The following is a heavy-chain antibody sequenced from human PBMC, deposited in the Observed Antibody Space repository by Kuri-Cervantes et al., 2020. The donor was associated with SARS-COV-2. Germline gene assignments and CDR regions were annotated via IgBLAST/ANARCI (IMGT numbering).Heavy chain of an antibody. V-gene: IGHV1-2*02. CDR1: GYTFTSYD. CDR2: INPNTGDT. J-gene: IGHJ4*02. D-gene: IGHD4-17*01. Sequence: ASVKVSCKASGYTFTSYDINWVRQAPGQGLEWMGWINPNTGDTKYAQKFQDRVTMTRDMSISTGYMELTSLISPDTAVYYCAGIRAVYGDPVVHFDFWGQGTLVTVSS. CDR3: AGIRAVYGDPVVHFDF.